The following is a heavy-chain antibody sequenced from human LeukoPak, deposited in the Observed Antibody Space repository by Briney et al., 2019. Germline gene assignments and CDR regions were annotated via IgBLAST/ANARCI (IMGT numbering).Heavy chain of an antibody. J-gene: IGHJ6*03. CDR3: SRRSPYWSSASCNTGNYYYYYYMDV. CDR1: GFTFSSYS. CDR2: ISSSSSTI. D-gene: IGHD2-2*02. Sequence: GGSLRLSCAASGFTFSSYSMNWVRQAPGKGLEWVSYISSSSSTIYYADSVKGRFTISRDNGKNSLYLQMNSLRAEDTAVYYLSRRSPYWSSASCNTGNYYYYYYMDVWGKETTVTVSS. V-gene: IGHV3-48*04.